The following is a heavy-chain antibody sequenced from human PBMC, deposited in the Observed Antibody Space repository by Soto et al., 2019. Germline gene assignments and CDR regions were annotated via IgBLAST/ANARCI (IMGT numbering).Heavy chain of an antibody. CDR1: GFTFSSYR. CDR2: ISGRSSNT. Sequence: PEGSWRLCCAASGFTFSSYRMNWVRQAPGKGLDWVSAISGRSSNTYYADSVKGRVTISRDNSKNSLYLQMSSLRAEDTAVYYCARDPPLRRTAVGPGHYWGQATLVTDFS. V-gene: IGHV3-21*01. D-gene: IGHD6-13*01. J-gene: IGHJ4*02. CDR3: ARDPPLRRTAVGPGHY.